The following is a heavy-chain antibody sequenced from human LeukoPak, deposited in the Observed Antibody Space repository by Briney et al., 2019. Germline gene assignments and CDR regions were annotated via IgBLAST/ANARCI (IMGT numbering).Heavy chain of an antibody. CDR3: ARGRMGVDIVATSLSAGWFDP. J-gene: IGHJ5*02. D-gene: IGHD5-12*01. CDR2: INHSGST. V-gene: IGHV4-34*01. Sequence: SETLSLTCAVYGGSFSGYYWSWIRQPPGKGLEWIGEINHSGSTNYNPSLKSRVTISVDTSKNQFSLRLSSVSAADTAVYYCARGRMGVDIVATSLSAGWFDPWGQGTLVTASS. CDR1: GGSFSGYY.